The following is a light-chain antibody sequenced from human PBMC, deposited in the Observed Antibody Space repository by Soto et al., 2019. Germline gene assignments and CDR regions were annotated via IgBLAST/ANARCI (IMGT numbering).Light chain of an antibody. CDR1: QGISNY. CDR3: QKYNSAPRT. J-gene: IGKJ1*01. V-gene: IGKV1-27*01. Sequence: DIQMTQSPSSLSASVGDRVTITCRASQGISNYLAWYQQKPGKVPKLLIYAASTLQSGVPSRFRGSGSGTDFTLPISSLQPEDVATYYCQKYNSAPRTFGQGTKVEI. CDR2: AAS.